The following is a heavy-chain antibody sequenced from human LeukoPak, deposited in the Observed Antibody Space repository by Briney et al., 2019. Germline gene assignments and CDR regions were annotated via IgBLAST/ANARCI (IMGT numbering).Heavy chain of an antibody. Sequence: LGESLNISCKASGYSFPNYWIGWVRQMPGQGLEWMGIIYPADSDTSYSPAFQGQVTISADKSINTAYLQWTSLKASDTAMYYCARRKGDGYNSPFDYWGQGTLVTVAS. J-gene: IGHJ4*02. CDR1: GYSFPNYW. D-gene: IGHD5-24*01. V-gene: IGHV5-51*01. CDR2: IYPADSDT. CDR3: ARRKGDGYNSPFDY.